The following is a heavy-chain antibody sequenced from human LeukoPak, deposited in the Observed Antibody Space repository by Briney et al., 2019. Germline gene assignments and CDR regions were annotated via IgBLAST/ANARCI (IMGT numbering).Heavy chain of an antibody. CDR3: AGELLSAYYYYMDV. V-gene: IGHV4-38-2*02. CDR1: GYSIRRGYY. CDR2: IYHSWST. J-gene: IGHJ6*03. D-gene: IGHD3-10*01. Sequence: SETLSLTRTFSGYSIRRGYYWGWIRPPPGKGLDGIGSIYHSWSTYYNPSLKSRVTISVDTSKNQFSLKLSSETAADTDVYYRAGELLSAYYYYMDVWGKGTTVTVSS.